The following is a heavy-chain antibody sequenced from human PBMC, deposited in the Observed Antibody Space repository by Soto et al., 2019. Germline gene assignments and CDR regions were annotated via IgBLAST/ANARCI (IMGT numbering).Heavy chain of an antibody. V-gene: IGHV3-15*07. CDR3: TTRGALGY. Sequence: DVQLVESGGGLVKPGESLRLSCAASDLSFSNAYINWVRQAPGKGLEWVGRIKSKTDGGTIDYAAPVKGRFIISRDDSSNTVYLQMNSLKTEDTAVYYCTTRGALGYWGQGTLVTVSS. J-gene: IGHJ4*02. CDR1: DLSFSNAY. CDR2: IKSKTDGGTI. D-gene: IGHD2-15*01.